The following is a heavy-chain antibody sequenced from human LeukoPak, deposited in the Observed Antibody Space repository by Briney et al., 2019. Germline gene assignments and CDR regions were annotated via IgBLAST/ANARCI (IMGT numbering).Heavy chain of an antibody. D-gene: IGHD3-22*01. Sequence: GASVKVPCKASGYTLTGYYMHWVRHAPGQGKEWMGCITPNSGGPNYAQKFHGRVTMTRETSISTAYRALSRLRSDDTAVYYCARESGYYDSRRGVDYWGQGTLVTVSS. CDR3: ARESGYYDSRRGVDY. J-gene: IGHJ4*02. CDR1: GYTLTGYY. CDR2: ITPNSGGP. V-gene: IGHV1-2*02.